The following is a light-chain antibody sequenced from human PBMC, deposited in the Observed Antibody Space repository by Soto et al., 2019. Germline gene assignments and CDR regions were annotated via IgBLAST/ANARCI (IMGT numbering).Light chain of an antibody. CDR2: DVS. J-gene: IGLJ3*02. CDR3: SSYTSSRTLDWV. V-gene: IGLV2-14*01. CDR1: SSDVGGYNY. Sequence: QSALTQPASVSGSPGQSITISCTGTSSDVGGYNYVSWYQQHPGKAPKLMIYDVSNRPSGVSNRFSGSKSGNTASLTISGRQAEDAADYYCSSYTSSRTLDWVFCGGTKLTVL.